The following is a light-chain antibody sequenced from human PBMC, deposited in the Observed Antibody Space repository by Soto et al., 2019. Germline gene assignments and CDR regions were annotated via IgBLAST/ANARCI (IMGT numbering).Light chain of an antibody. CDR2: DTS. CDR1: QGIGDT. CDR3: QPYNNWPLN. V-gene: IGKV3-15*01. J-gene: IGKJ4*01. Sequence: EVVMRQSPATLSVSPVEVAKLSFMASQGIGDTLAWYQHKPGQTPRLLIYDTSTRATGVPTRFSGSRSGAEFTLTINSLQSEDFAVYYRQPYNNWPLNCGGGTKGDIK.